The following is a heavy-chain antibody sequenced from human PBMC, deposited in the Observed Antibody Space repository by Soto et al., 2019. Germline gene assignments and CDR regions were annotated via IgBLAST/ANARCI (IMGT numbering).Heavy chain of an antibody. Sequence: GGSLRLSCAASGFTFSSYNMNWFRQAPGKGLEWVSFISTSGTTIYYADSVKGRFTISRDNAKNSLYLQMNSLRDEDTAVYFCARNPDYSSGWRRASAFDIWGQGTMVTVS. CDR2: ISTSGTTI. CDR3: ARNPDYSSGWRRASAFDI. CDR1: GFTFSSYN. D-gene: IGHD6-19*01. J-gene: IGHJ3*02. V-gene: IGHV3-48*02.